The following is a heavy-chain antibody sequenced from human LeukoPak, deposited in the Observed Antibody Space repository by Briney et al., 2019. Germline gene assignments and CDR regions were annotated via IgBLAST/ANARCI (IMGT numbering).Heavy chain of an antibody. CDR1: GFSFSGYG. D-gene: IGHD4-17*01. V-gene: IGHV3-23*01. CDR3: AKVPRVYYGDPIYYFDY. CDR2: ISGSGGST. J-gene: IGHJ4*02. Sequence: GGSLRLSCAASGFSFSGYGMSWVRQAPGKGLEWVSAISGSGGSTYYADSVKGRFTISRDNSKNTLYLQMNSLRAEDTAVYYCAKVPRVYYGDPIYYFDYWGQGTLVTVSS.